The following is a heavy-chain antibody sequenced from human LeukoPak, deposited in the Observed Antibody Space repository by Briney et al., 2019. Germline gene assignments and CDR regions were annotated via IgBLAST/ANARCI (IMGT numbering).Heavy chain of an antibody. V-gene: IGHV4-38-2*01. J-gene: IGHJ4*02. Sequence: PSETLSLTCAVSGYSISTLNFWAWIRQPPGKGLEWIGDIFHSGITSYSPSLKSRVTISVDTSKNQFSLKLNSVTAADTAVYYCARGPYPAGWGQGTLVTVSS. CDR1: GYSISTLNF. CDR2: IFHSGIT. CDR3: ARGPYPAG.